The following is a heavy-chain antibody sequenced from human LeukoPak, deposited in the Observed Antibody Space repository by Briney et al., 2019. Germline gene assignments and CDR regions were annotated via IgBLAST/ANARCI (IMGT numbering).Heavy chain of an antibody. CDR1: GFTFSNAW. J-gene: IGHJ4*02. D-gene: IGHD6-13*01. CDR3: TTDFGSSWSYPFDY. CDR2: IKSKTDGGTT. Sequence: PGGSLRLSCAASGFTFSNAWMSWVRQAPGKGLEWVGRIKSKTDGGTTDYAAPVKGRFTISRDDSKNTLYLQMNSLKTEDTAVYYCTTDFGSSWSYPFDYWGQGTLVTVSS. V-gene: IGHV3-15*01.